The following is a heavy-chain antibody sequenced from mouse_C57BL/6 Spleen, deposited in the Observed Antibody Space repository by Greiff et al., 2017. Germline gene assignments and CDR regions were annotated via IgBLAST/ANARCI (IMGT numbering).Heavy chain of an antibody. V-gene: IGHV5-15*01. CDR3: ARHHYAMDY. Sequence: EVHLVESGGGLVQPGGSLKLSCAASGFTFSDYGMAWVRQAPRKGPEWVAFISNLAYSIYYADTVTGRFTISRENAKNTLYLEMSSLRSEDTAMYYCARHHYAMDYWGQGTSVTVSS. CDR1: GFTFSDYG. CDR2: ISNLAYSI. J-gene: IGHJ4*01.